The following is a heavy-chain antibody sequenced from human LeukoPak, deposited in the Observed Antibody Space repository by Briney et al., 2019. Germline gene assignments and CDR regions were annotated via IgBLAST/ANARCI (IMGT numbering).Heavy chain of an antibody. Sequence: GGSLRLSCAASGFTFSSYAMSWVRQAPGKGLEWVGRNRNKASRYTTEYAASVKGRFTISRDDSKNSMYLQMNSLKTEDTAVYYCASVEGAPGYWGQGTLVTVSS. CDR3: ASVEGAPGY. D-gene: IGHD1-26*01. CDR2: NRNKASRYTT. V-gene: IGHV3-72*01. CDR1: GFTFSSYA. J-gene: IGHJ4*02.